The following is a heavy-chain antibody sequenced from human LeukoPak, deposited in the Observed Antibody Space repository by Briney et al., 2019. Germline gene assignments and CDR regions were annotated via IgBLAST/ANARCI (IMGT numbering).Heavy chain of an antibody. D-gene: IGHD2-15*01. CDR3: ARDGGLDF. CDR1: GYTFSAYY. Sequence: ASVKVSCKASGYTFSAYYIHWLRQAPGQGLEWMGWINVNSGDTNSAPNFQGRVTLTRDMSSNTAYMEVTKLTLDDRAVVYVARDGGLDFWGQGTLVTVSS. CDR2: INVNSGDT. J-gene: IGHJ4*02. V-gene: IGHV1-2*02.